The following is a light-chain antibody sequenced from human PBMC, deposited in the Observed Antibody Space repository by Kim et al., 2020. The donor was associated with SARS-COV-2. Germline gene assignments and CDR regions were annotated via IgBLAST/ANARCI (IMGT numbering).Light chain of an antibody. CDR3: QQTYSTPLT. J-gene: IGKJ4*01. CDR2: VAS. V-gene: IGKV1-39*01. CDR1: QDIGTY. Sequence: DIQMTQSPSSLSASVGDRVAITCRASQDIGTYLNWFQQKPGKAPKLLMYVASTLQSGVPSRFTGGGTGTDFTLTIRNLQPEDFATYSCQQTYSTPLTFGGGTKLEI.